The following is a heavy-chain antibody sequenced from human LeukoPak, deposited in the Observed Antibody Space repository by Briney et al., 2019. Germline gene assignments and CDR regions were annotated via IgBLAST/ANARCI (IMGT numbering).Heavy chain of an antibody. CDR2: IIPIFGTA. V-gene: IGHV1-69*05. CDR1: GGTFSSCA. CDR3: ARRWFTMVRGVPTYYFDY. D-gene: IGHD3-10*01. Sequence: GASVKVSCKASGGTFSSCAISWVRQAPGQGLEWMGGIIPIFGTANYAQKFQGRVTITTDESTSTAYMELSSLRSEDTAVYYCARRWFTMVRGVPTYYFDYWGQGTLVTVSS. J-gene: IGHJ4*02.